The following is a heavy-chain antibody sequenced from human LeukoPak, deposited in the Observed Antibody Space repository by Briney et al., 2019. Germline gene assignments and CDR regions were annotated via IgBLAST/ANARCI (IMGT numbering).Heavy chain of an antibody. J-gene: IGHJ4*02. Sequence: NPSETLSLTCTVSGASISSYYWSWIRQPPGKGLEWIGDIYYSGSIKYNPSLKSRVTMSVDTSKNQFSLKLSSVTAADTAIYYCARENPSGYYNRPIDYWGQGTLVTVSS. V-gene: IGHV4-59*01. CDR3: ARENPSGYYNRPIDY. CDR1: GASISSYY. CDR2: IYYSGSI. D-gene: IGHD3-22*01.